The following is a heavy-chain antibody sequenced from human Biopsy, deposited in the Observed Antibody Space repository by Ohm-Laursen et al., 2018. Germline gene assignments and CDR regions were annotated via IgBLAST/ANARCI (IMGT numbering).Heavy chain of an antibody. CDR2: MWSDGINK. D-gene: IGHD3-9*01. Sequence: SLRLSCAAVGFAFSYYGLHWVRQAPGKGLQWVAVMWSDGINKNYADSVKGRFTVSRDNSNNVLYLQMSSLRDEDSAVYYCARDDDTAGHYMILNHWGQGTLVTVSS. CDR1: GFAFSYYG. V-gene: IGHV3-33*01. CDR3: ARDDDTAGHYMILNH. J-gene: IGHJ5*02.